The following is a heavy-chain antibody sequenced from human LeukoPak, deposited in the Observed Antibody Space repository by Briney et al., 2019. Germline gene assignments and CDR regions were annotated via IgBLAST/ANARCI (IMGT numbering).Heavy chain of an antibody. V-gene: IGHV1-18*01. Sequence: ASVKVSCKASGYTFTTYGFCWVRQAPGHGLEWMGWISANTGKTNYAQKFQGRVTMSTDTSTTTAYMELSNLRPDDTALYYCAKVARDRMDYWGQGTLVTVS. CDR1: GYTFTTYG. CDR3: AKVARDRMDY. CDR2: ISANTGKT. J-gene: IGHJ4*02. D-gene: IGHD6-6*01.